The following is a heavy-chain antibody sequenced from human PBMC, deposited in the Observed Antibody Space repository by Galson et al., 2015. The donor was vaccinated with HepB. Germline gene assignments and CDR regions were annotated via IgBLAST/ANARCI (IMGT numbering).Heavy chain of an antibody. D-gene: IGHD2-2*01. Sequence: SLRLSCAASGFTFSSYVMSWVRQAPGKGLEWVSTISGSGTSTYYADSVKGRFTISRDNSKNTLYLQMNSLRAEDTAVYYCAKSGLSGPIPAAVDYWGQGTLVTVSS. V-gene: IGHV3-23*01. CDR3: AKSGLSGPIPAAVDY. CDR2: ISGSGTST. CDR1: GFTFSSYV. J-gene: IGHJ4*02.